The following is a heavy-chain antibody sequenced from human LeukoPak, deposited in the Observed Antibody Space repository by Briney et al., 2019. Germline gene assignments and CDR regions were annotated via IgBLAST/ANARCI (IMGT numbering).Heavy chain of an antibody. Sequence: GGSLRLSCAASGFTFSTYWMHWVRQAPGEGLVWVSRINSDGSSTNHPASVKGRFTISRDNAKNTRYLQTDSVRVEDTAVYYCSRRVDATRWYDPWGQGTLVTVSS. CDR1: GFTFSTYW. CDR2: INSDGSST. D-gene: IGHD2-15*01. J-gene: IGHJ5*02. CDR3: SRRVDATRWYDP. V-gene: IGHV3-74*01.